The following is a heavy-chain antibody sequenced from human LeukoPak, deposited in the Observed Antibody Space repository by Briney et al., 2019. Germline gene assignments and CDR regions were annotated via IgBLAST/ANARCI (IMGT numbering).Heavy chain of an antibody. Sequence: GASVKVSCKTSGYTFSGYHIHWMRQAPGQGLEWIGWIDPYSGGTHFAEQFQGRVTLTRDTSITTLYMELTNLKSDDTSIYFCARDVVAVDSNWFDPWGQGTLVTVSS. CDR1: GYTFSGYH. V-gene: IGHV1-2*02. D-gene: IGHD6-19*01. CDR3: ARDVVAVDSNWFDP. CDR2: IDPYSGGT. J-gene: IGHJ5*02.